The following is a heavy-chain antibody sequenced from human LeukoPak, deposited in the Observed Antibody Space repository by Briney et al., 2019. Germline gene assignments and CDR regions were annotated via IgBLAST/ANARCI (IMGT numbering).Heavy chain of an antibody. D-gene: IGHD6-13*01. J-gene: IGHJ3*02. CDR1: GDSISRYY. CDR3: ARHSMLSSTYFGVSDI. Sequence: SETLSLTCSVSGDSISRYYWNWIRQPAGRGLEWIGRIFTGGFINYNPSLSSRVTVSLDTSKNQLSLKLTSVTAADTALYYCARHSMLSSTYFGVSDIWGQGTTVTVPS. CDR2: IFTGGFI. V-gene: IGHV4-4*07.